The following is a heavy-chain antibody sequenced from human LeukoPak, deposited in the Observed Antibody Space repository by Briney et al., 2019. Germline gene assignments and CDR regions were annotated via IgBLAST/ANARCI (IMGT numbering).Heavy chain of an antibody. Sequence: GGSLRLSCAASGFTVSSNYMSWVRQAPGKGLEWVSVIYSGGSTYYADSVKGRFTISRDNAKNSLYLQMNSLKVEDTARYYCARDNWVDCWGQGTLVTVSS. J-gene: IGHJ5*01. CDR3: ARDNWVDC. CDR1: GFTVSSNY. CDR2: IYSGGST. V-gene: IGHV3-53*01.